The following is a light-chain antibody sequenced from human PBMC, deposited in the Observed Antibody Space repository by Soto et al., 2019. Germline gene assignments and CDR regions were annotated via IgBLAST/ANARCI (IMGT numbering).Light chain of an antibody. CDR1: SSNIGGNS. Sequence: QSALAQPPSVSAAPGQKVTISCSGSSSNIGGNSVSWYQQLPGTAPKLLIYDDNKRPSGIPDRFSGSKSGTSATLGITGFQTGDEADYYCCSYLGSPPYIFGTGTKVTVL. CDR3: CSYLGSPPYI. J-gene: IGLJ1*01. CDR2: DDN. V-gene: IGLV1-51*01.